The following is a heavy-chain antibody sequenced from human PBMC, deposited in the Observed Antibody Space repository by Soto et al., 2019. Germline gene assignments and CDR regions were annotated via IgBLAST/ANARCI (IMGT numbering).Heavy chain of an antibody. CDR1: GGTFNTYA. CDR2: IIPMFDTP. V-gene: IGHV1-69*01. CDR3: TRSIGSGGVIGGFDY. J-gene: IGHJ4*02. D-gene: IGHD3-16*02. Sequence: QVQLVQSETEVKKPGSAVKVSCKASGGTFNTYAMNWVRQAPGQGLEWMGGIIPMFDTPRYAQKFQGRGTITVDESTTTASMQLSSLRSDDTAVYYCTRSIGSGGVIGGFDYLRQGTLGTVSS.